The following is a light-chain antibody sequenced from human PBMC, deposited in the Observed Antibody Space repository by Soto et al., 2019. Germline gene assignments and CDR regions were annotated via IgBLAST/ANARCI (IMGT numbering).Light chain of an antibody. CDR2: SAS. CDR1: QSVGSN. V-gene: IGKV3-20*01. CDR3: QQYSSSPLT. J-gene: IGKJ4*01. Sequence: EILMTQSPATLSVSPGERATLSCRASQSVGSNLAWYQQKPGQAPRLLIHSASSRATGIPDRFSGSGSGTDFTLTISRLEPEDFAVYYCQQYSSSPLTFGGGTKVDIK.